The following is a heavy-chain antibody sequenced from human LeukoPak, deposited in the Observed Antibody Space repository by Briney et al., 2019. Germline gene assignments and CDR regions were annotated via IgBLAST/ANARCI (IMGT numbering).Heavy chain of an antibody. CDR3: ARGRYSGTTYYFDY. D-gene: IGHD5-12*01. Sequence: AGGSLRLSCAASGFTVSSSYMSWVRQAPGKGLEWVSVIYSDSSTYYTDSVKGRFTISRGNAKNSLYLQMNSLRAEDTAMYYCARGRYSGTTYYFDYWGQGTLVTVSS. J-gene: IGHJ4*02. V-gene: IGHV3-53*01. CDR2: IYSDSST. CDR1: GFTVSSSY.